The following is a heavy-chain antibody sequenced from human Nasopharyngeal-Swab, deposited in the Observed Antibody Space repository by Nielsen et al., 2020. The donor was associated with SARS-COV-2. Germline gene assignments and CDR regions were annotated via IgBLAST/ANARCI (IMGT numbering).Heavy chain of an antibody. V-gene: IGHV5-51*01. CDR3: AWKSSGWYGSYDY. CDR2: IYPGDSDT. D-gene: IGHD6-19*01. Sequence: GGSLRLSCQGSGYSFSTYWIAWVRQMPGKGLEWMGIIYPGDSDTRYSPSFQGQVTISADKSISTAYLQWNSLKASDTAMYYCAWKSSGWYGSYDYWGQGTLVTVSS. CDR1: GYSFSTYW. J-gene: IGHJ4*02.